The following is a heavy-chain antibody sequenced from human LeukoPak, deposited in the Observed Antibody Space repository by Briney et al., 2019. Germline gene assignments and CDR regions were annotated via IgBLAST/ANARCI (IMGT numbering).Heavy chain of an antibody. CDR2: IYPGDSNA. Sequence: GESLKISCKGSGYNFANYWIAWVRQMPGKGLEWMGIIYPGDSNAKYNPSFQGPVTISADKSISTAYLQWSSLQASDTAIYYCARQQGSFSGGMDCWGQGTLVTVSS. CDR1: GYNFANYW. D-gene: IGHD3/OR15-3a*01. V-gene: IGHV5-51*01. J-gene: IGHJ4*02. CDR3: ARQQGSFSGGMDC.